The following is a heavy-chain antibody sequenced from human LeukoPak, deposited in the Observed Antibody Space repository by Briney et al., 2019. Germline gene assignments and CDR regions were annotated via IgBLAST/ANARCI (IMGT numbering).Heavy chain of an antibody. V-gene: IGHV1-46*01. J-gene: IGHJ6*02. CDR2: INPSGGST. CDR3: AKEYCTNGVCYKQNYYGMDV. CDR1: GYTFTSYY. Sequence: GASVKVSCKASGYTFTSYYMHWVRQAPGQGLEWMGIINPSGGSTSYAQKFQGRVTMTRDTSTSTVYMELSSLRSEDTAVYYCAKEYCTNGVCYKQNYYGMDVWGQGTPVTVSS. D-gene: IGHD2-8*01.